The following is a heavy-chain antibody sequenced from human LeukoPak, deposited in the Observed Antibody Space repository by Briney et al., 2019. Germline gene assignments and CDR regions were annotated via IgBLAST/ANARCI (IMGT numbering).Heavy chain of an antibody. CDR2: ISSSSSTI. V-gene: IGHV3-48*04. D-gene: IGHD3-10*01. CDR3: AKGYYRSGEMFDY. CDR1: GVSFGSYS. Sequence: PGGSLRLSCAASGVSFGSYSMNWVRQAPGTGRERLSDISSSSSTIDYADSVKSRFAISRDNATNSLYLQMNRLRAEDTALYYCAKGYYRSGEMFDYWGQGTLVTVSS. J-gene: IGHJ4*02.